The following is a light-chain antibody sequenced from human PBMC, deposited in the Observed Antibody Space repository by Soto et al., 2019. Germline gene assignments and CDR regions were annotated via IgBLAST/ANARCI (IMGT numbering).Light chain of an antibody. CDR3: CSYTTSNTRQIV. CDR2: DVS. V-gene: IGLV2-14*01. J-gene: IGLJ1*01. Sequence: QSVLTQPASVSGAHGQSITISCTGTSSDVGGYNYVSWYQQHPGKAPKFMIYDVSNRPSGVSNRFSGSKSGNTASLTISGLQAEDEADYSCCSYTTSNTRQIVFGTGTKVTVL. CDR1: SSDVGGYNY.